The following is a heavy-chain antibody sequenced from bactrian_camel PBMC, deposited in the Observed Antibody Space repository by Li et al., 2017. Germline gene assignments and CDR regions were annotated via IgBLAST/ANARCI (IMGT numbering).Heavy chain of an antibody. CDR3: AAGGSLTCVLSTLLLLGS. CDR1: GYTSSGDC. V-gene: IGHV3S9*01. CDR2: LHSDGTA. J-gene: IGHJ6*01. D-gene: IGHD1*01. Sequence: QVQLVESGGGSVEAGGSLTLSCSVSGYTSSGDCMGWVRQAPGKEREGIARLHSDGTAQYADSVKGRFTISRDNAKNTVYLQMNSLKSEDTAMYYCAAGGSLTCVLSTLLLLGSRGQGTQVTVS.